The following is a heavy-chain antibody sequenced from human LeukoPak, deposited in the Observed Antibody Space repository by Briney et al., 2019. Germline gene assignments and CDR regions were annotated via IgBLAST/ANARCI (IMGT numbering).Heavy chain of an antibody. J-gene: IGHJ6*03. D-gene: IGHD1-7*01. CDR2: ISSSSSSTI. Sequence: GGSLRLSCAASGFTFSSYSMNWVRQAPGKGLEWVSYISSSSSSTIYYADSVKGRFTISRDNAKNSLYLQMNSLRAEDTAVYYCARVTGTTSYYYYMDVWGKGTTVTVSS. CDR1: GFTFSSYS. V-gene: IGHV3-48*01. CDR3: ARVTGTTSYYYYMDV.